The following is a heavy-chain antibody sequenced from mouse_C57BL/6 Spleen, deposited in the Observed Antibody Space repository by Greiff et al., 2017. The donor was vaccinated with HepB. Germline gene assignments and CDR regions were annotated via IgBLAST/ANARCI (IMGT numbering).Heavy chain of an antibody. D-gene: IGHD1-1*01. Sequence: QVQLQQPGAELVKPGASVKLSCKASGYTFTSYWMHWVKQRPGQGLEWIGMIHPNSGSTNYNEKFKSKATLTVDKSSSTAYMQLSSLTSEDSAVYYCARGAYGSSYCAYWGQGTLVTVSA. V-gene: IGHV1-64*01. CDR2: IHPNSGST. CDR1: GYTFTSYW. J-gene: IGHJ3*01. CDR3: ARGAYGSSYCAY.